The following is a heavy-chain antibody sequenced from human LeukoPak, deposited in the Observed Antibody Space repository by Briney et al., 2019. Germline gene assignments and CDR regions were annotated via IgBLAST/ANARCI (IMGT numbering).Heavy chain of an antibody. CDR3: ARSLYYDFLTGYYPNWFDP. CDR1: GGSISSYH. V-gene: IGHV4-59*01. CDR2: IYYSGST. J-gene: IGHJ5*02. D-gene: IGHD3-9*01. Sequence: SETLSLTRTVSGGSISSYHWSWIRQPPGKGLEWIGYIYYSGSTNYSPSLKSRVTISVDTSKNQFSLKLSSVTAADTAVYYCARSLYYDFLTGYYPNWFDPWGQGTLVTVSS.